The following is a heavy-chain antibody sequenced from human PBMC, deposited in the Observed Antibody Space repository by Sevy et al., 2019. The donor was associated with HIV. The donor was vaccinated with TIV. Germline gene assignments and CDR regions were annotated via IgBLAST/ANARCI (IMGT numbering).Heavy chain of an antibody. CDR2: ISGRSSYT. Sequence: GGSLRLSCAASEFTFSNYYMTWIRQAPGKGLEWISYISGRSSYTNYADSVRGRFTISRDNTKNLLYLQMNSLRVEGTAVYYCARSRSNYADYYFDYWGHGTLVTVSS. CDR3: ARSRSNYADYYFDY. V-gene: IGHV3-11*06. CDR1: EFTFSNYY. D-gene: IGHD4-17*01. J-gene: IGHJ4*01.